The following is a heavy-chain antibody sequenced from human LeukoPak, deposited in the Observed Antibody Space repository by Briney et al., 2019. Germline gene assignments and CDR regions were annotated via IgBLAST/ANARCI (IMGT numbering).Heavy chain of an antibody. Sequence: SETLSLTCTVSGSISSYYWSWIRQPPGKGLEWIGYIYTSGSTNYNPSLTSRVTISVDTSNNQFSLDLSSVTAADTAVYYCARQKCTSTSCLTKNAFDIWGQGTMVTVSS. CDR1: GSISSYY. J-gene: IGHJ3*02. D-gene: IGHD2-2*01. V-gene: IGHV4-4*09. CDR3: ARQKCTSTSCLTKNAFDI. CDR2: IYTSGST.